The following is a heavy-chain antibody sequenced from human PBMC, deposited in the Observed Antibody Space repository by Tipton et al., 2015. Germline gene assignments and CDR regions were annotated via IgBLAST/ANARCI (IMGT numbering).Heavy chain of an antibody. J-gene: IGHJ6*02. V-gene: IGHV4-59*01. CDR2: IQYSGST. D-gene: IGHD3-10*01. CDR1: SDSISKYY. Sequence: LRLSCTVSSDSISKYYWSWIRQPPGKELEWIGYIQYSGSTNYNSSLKSRVTISVDTSKSQFSLKLTSVTAADTAMYYCARFRYYGSGTERGYFHGLDVWGQGTTVTVSS. CDR3: ARFRYYGSGTERGYFHGLDV.